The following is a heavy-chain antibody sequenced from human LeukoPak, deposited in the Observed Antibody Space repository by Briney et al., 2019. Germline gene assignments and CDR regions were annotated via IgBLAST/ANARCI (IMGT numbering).Heavy chain of an antibody. J-gene: IGHJ4*02. CDR2: ISSGGGVI. V-gene: IGHV3-48*02. CDR1: GFTFKTYS. Sequence: GGSLRLSCAASGFTFKTYSMVWVRQAPGKGLKWVSYISSGGGVIHYADPVKGRFTTSRENAQNSLYLQMNSLRDEDTAVYYCARVGVGTWASSWDHWGQGTLVTVSS. D-gene: IGHD2-15*01. CDR3: ARVGVGTWASSWDH.